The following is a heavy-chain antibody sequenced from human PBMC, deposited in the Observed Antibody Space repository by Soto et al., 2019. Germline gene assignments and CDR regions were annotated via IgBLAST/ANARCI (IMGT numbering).Heavy chain of an antibody. J-gene: IGHJ4*02. CDR3: ARAGIYCSGGSCWNEYYFDY. D-gene: IGHD2-15*01. Sequence: GGSLRLSCAASGFTFSSYGMHWVRQAPGKGLEWVAVIWYDGSNKYYADSVKGRFTISRDNSKNTLYLQMNSLRAEDTAVYYCARAGIYCSGGSCWNEYYFDYWGQGTLVTVSS. CDR2: IWYDGSNK. V-gene: IGHV3-33*01. CDR1: GFTFSSYG.